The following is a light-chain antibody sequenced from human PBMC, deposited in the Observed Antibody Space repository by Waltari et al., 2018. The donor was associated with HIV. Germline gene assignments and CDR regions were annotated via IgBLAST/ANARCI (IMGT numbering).Light chain of an antibody. J-gene: IGLJ2*01. CDR2: RNN. CDR1: SSNIGSKY. V-gene: IGLV1-47*01. CDR3: AAWDDSLNVDVV. Sequence: QSVLTQPPSASGTPGQRVTISCSGSSSNIGSKYVYWYQQLPGTAPKLLIYRNNQRPSGVPDRFSGSKSGTSASLAISGVRSEDEADYYCAAWDDSLNVDVVFGGGTKLTVL.